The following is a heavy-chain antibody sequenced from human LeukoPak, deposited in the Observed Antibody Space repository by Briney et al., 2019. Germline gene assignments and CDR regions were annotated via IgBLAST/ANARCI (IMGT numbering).Heavy chain of an antibody. J-gene: IGHJ4*02. CDR1: GGSISSGGYY. Sequence: MPSETLSLTCTVSGGSISSGGYYWSWIRQHPGKGLEWIGYIYYSGSTYYNPSLKSRVAISVDTSKNQFSLKLSSVTAADTAVYYCARELSGSFDYWGQGTQVTVSP. V-gene: IGHV4-31*03. CDR2: IYYSGST. D-gene: IGHD2-15*01. CDR3: ARELSGSFDY.